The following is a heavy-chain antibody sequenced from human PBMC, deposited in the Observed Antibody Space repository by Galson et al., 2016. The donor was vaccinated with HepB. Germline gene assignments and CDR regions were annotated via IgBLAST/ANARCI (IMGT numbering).Heavy chain of an antibody. D-gene: IGHD2-8*02. CDR1: GYTFTGYNF. CDR3: ARDKGEAGGQHYFYMDV. J-gene: IGHJ6*03. CDR2: INPKTGDT. Sequence: SVKVSCKASGYTFTGYNFMYWVRQAPGQGLEWIGRINPKTGDTNYAQKFQGRVTMTRDTSISTAYMDLTRLTDEDTAVYYCARDKGEAGGQHYFYMDVWGKGTTVTVSS. V-gene: IGHV1-2*06.